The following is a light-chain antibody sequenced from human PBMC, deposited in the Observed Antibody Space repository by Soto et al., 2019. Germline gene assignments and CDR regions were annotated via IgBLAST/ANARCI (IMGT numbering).Light chain of an antibody. Sequence: EIVLTQSPGTLSLSPGERATLSCRASQSVSSYYLAWYQQKPGQAPRLLIYGASSRATVIPDRFSGSGSGTDFTLTISRLETEDFAVYYCQQYGSSPQPITFGQGTRLEIK. CDR2: GAS. J-gene: IGKJ5*01. CDR3: QQYGSSPQPIT. CDR1: QSVSSYY. V-gene: IGKV3-20*01.